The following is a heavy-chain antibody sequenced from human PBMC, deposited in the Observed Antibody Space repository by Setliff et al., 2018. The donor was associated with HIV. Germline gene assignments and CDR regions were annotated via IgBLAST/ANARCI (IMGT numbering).Heavy chain of an antibody. D-gene: IGHD3-10*01. CDR2: IRHDGSNK. Sequence: GGSLRLSCAASGFTFSNYSMHWVRQAPGKGLEWVAFIRHDGSNKYYADSVKGRFTISRDNSKNTVFLQMNSLRAADTAMYYCAKRQMFRGIYYFDYWGQGTLVTVSS. V-gene: IGHV3-30*02. CDR1: GFTFSNYS. CDR3: AKRQMFRGIYYFDY. J-gene: IGHJ4*02.